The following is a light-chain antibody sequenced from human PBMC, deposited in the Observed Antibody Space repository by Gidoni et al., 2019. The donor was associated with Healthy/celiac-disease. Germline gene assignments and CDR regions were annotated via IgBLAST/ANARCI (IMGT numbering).Light chain of an antibody. CDR2: AAS. CDR1: QSISSY. CDR3: QQSYSTPRT. J-gene: IGKJ2*02. Sequence: DIKRTQSPSSLSASVGDRVTITCRASQSISSYLNGYQQKPGKAPKLLIYAASSLQSGVPSRFSGSGSGTDFTLTISSLQPEDFATYYCQQSYSTPRTFGQGTKLEIK. V-gene: IGKV1-39*01.